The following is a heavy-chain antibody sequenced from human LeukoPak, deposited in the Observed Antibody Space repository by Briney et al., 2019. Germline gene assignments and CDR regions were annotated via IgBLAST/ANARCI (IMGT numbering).Heavy chain of an antibody. CDR2: INQDGSDK. CDR1: GSTFSSYW. J-gene: IGHJ4*02. CDR3: ARVGSGYGLYYFDY. D-gene: IGHD2-15*01. Sequence: GGSLRLSCAASGSTFSSYWMTWVRLAPGKGLEWVANINQDGSDKYYVDSVKGRFAISRDNAKNSLYLQMSSLGAEDTAVYYCARVGSGYGLYYFDYWGQGTLVTVSS. V-gene: IGHV3-7*01.